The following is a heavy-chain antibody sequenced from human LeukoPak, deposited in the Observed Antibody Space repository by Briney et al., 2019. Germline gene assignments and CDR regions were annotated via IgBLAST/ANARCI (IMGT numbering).Heavy chain of an antibody. CDR3: ARGIASTSCYGPSCNWFDP. CDR2: INPNSGGT. CDR1: GYTFTGYY. D-gene: IGHD2-2*01. J-gene: IGHJ5*02. V-gene: IGHV1-2*02. Sequence: ASVKVSCKASGYTFTGYYMHWARQAPGQGLEWMGWINPNSGGTNYAQKFQGRVTMTRDTSISTAYMELGSLRSDDTAIYYCARGIASTSCYGPSCNWFDPWGQGTLVTVSS.